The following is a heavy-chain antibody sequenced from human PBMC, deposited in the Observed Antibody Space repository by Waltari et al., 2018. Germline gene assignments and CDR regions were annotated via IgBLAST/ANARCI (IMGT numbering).Heavy chain of an antibody. V-gene: IGHV3-7*01. Sequence: EVQLVESGGGLAQPGGSLRLSCAASGLSFSNYWMTWVRQASGKGTEWVANIKKEGSGKYYMESVKGRFTISRDNAKNSLYLQMNNLRVEDTAVYYCTRGGRDSSWYWRDWGQGTLVTVSS. CDR3: TRGGRDSSWYWRD. CDR2: IKKEGSGK. D-gene: IGHD6-13*01. CDR1: GLSFSNYW. J-gene: IGHJ4*02.